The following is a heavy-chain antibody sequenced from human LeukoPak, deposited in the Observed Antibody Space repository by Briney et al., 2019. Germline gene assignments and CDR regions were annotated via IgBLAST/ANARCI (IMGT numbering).Heavy chain of an antibody. CDR1: GGTLSSYA. D-gene: IGHD3-22*01. V-gene: IGHV1-8*02. CDR2: MNPNSGNT. Sequence: ASVKVSCKASGGTLSSYAINWVRQASGQGLEWMGWMNPNSGNTGYAQKFQGRVTMTRDTSINTAYMELSSLRSEDTAVYYCARVEYSSGYSHVYWGQGTLVTVSS. J-gene: IGHJ4*02. CDR3: ARVEYSSGYSHVY.